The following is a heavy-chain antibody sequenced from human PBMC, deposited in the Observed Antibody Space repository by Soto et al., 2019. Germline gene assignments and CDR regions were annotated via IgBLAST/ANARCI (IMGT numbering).Heavy chain of an antibody. D-gene: IGHD3-10*01. J-gene: IGHJ3*02. Sequence: ASVKVSCKASGYTFTGYYMHWVRQAPGQGLEWMGWINPNGGGTNYAQKFQGWVTMTRDTSTSTAYMELSRRRSEDTAVYYCARDQYLVGSDNENADSDAFDIWGQGTMVTVSS. CDR2: INPNGGGT. CDR3: ARDQYLVGSDNENADSDAFDI. V-gene: IGHV1-2*04. CDR1: GYTFTGYY.